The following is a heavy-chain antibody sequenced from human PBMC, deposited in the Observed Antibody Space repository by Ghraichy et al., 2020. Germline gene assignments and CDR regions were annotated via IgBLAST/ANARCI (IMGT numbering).Heavy chain of an antibody. Sequence: SETLSLTCAVYGGSFSGYYWSWIRQPPGKGLEWIGEINHSGSTNYNPSLKSRVTISVDTSKNQFSLKLSSVTAADTAVYYCATATPIALRTFDIWGQGTMVTVSS. CDR3: ATATPIALRTFDI. D-gene: IGHD2/OR15-2a*01. CDR1: GGSFSGYY. J-gene: IGHJ3*02. CDR2: INHSGST. V-gene: IGHV4-34*01.